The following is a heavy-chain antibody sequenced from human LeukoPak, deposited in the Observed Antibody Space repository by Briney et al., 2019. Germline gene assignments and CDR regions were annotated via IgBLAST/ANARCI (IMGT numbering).Heavy chain of an antibody. CDR2: IWADGSEQ. D-gene: IGHD3-10*01. Sequence: GTSLRLSCAASGFPFSVFGMHWVRQAPGKGLEWVAVIWADGSEQYYADSVKGRFTFSRDNSKKMLYLQMNSLGAEDTAVYYCVRDLGVGNYGDYWGQGTLVTVSS. J-gene: IGHJ4*02. CDR3: VRDLGVGNYGDY. CDR1: GFPFSVFG. V-gene: IGHV3-33*01.